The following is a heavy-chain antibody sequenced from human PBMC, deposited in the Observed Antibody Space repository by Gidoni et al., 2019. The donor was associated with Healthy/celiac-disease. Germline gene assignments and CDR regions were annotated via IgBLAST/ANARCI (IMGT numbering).Heavy chain of an antibody. J-gene: IGHJ2*01. V-gene: IGHV4-30-4*01. D-gene: IGHD2-21*02. Sequence: QVQLQESGPGLVKPSQTLSLTCTVSGGSISSGDYYWSWIREPPGKGLEWIGYIYYSGSTYYNPSLKSRVTISVDTSKNQFSLKLSSVTAADTAVYYCARAGVTAIRYFDLWGRGTLVSVSS. CDR2: IYYSGST. CDR1: GGSISSGDYY. CDR3: ARAGVTAIRYFDL.